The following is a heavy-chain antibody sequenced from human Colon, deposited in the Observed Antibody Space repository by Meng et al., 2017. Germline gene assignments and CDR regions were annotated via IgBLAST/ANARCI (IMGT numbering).Heavy chain of an antibody. Sequence: QLQLQECGAGLVKPPGPLSLTCAVFGGSCSGSYWSWIRQPPGKGLEWIGEINHSGSTNYNPSLKSRVTISVDTSKNQFSLKLSSVTAADTAVYYCARGWGYCSSTSCYFLDYWGQGTLVTVSS. CDR2: INHSGST. CDR3: ARGWGYCSSTSCYFLDY. V-gene: IGHV4-34*01. CDR1: GGSCSGSY. D-gene: IGHD2-2*01. J-gene: IGHJ4*02.